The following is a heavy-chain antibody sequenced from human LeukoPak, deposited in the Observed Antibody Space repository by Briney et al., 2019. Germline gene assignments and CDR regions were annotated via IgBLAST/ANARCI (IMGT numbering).Heavy chain of an antibody. CDR3: ARLDGLVPAAIVDNWFDP. J-gene: IGHJ5*02. Sequence: GASVKVSCKASGGTFSSYAMNWVRQAPGQGLEWMGWINTNTGNPTYAQGFTGRFVFSLDTSVSTAYLQISSLKAEDTAVYYCARLDGLVPAAIVDNWFDPWGQGTLVTVSS. D-gene: IGHD2-2*02. V-gene: IGHV7-4-1*02. CDR1: GGTFSSYA. CDR2: INTNTGNP.